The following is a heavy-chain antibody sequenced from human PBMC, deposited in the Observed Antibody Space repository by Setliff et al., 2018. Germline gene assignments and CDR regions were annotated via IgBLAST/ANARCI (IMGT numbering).Heavy chain of an antibody. D-gene: IGHD3-22*01. V-gene: IGHV1-69*13. CDR3: ARDALYDSNDRNSYYGNWLDP. J-gene: IGHJ5*02. CDR2: IIPIYGST. CDR1: GYSFTNYG. Sequence: ASVKVSCKSSGYSFTNYGFSWVRQAPGQGPEWMGGIIPIYGSTNNAEKFQGRVTFSADESMSTVYMELSSLTSADTALYYCARDALYDSNDRNSYYGNWLDPWGRGTLVTVS.